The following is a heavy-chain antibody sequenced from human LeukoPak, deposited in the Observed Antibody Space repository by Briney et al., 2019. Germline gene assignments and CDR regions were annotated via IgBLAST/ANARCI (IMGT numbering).Heavy chain of an antibody. J-gene: IGHJ4*02. V-gene: IGHV4-59*01. Sequence: PSETLSLTCTVSGGSIDSYYWSWIRQAPGNGLEWIGYIYYTGSTEYHPSFKSRVTISLDTSKNQFSLKLTSVTAADTAVYYCARVYQSAEYYFDYWGQGNLVSVSS. CDR1: GGSIDSYY. D-gene: IGHD2-2*01. CDR2: IYYTGST. CDR3: ARVYQSAEYYFDY.